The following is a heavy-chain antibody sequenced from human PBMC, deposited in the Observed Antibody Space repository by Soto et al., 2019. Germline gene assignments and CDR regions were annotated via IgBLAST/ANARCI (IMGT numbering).Heavy chain of an antibody. J-gene: IGHJ5*02. CDR2: IYHSGST. Sequence: QVQLQESGPGLVKPSETLSLTCAVSGGSISSNYWTWIRQPPGKGMEWIGYIYHSGSTNYNPSLKRRIRISQHTSENQFSLKLSSVTAADTAGYYCARQSRYCSGGRCYNWFGPWGPGTLVTVST. D-gene: IGHD2-15*01. CDR3: ARQSRYCSGGRCYNWFGP. V-gene: IGHV4-59*08. CDR1: GGSISSNY.